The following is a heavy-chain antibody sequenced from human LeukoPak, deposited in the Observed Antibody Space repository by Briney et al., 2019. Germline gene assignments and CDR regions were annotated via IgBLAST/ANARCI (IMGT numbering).Heavy chain of an antibody. CDR3: ARGDIVATISYYYYYYGMDV. Sequence: GASVKVSCKASGYTFTGYYMHWVRQAPGQGLEWMGWINPNSGGTNYAQKFQGWVTMTRDTSISTAYMELSRLRSDDTAVYYCARGDIVATISYYYYYYGMDVWGQGTTVTVSS. CDR1: GYTFTGYY. J-gene: IGHJ6*02. CDR2: INPNSGGT. V-gene: IGHV1-2*04. D-gene: IGHD5-12*01.